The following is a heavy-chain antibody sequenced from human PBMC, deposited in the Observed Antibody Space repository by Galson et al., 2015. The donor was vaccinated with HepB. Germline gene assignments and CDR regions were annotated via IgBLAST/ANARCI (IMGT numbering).Heavy chain of an antibody. CDR3: ARAKEGRGYFDY. CDR2: IYHSGGT. CDR1: GGSLGSGGYY. Sequence: LSLTCTVSGGSLGSGGYYWSWVRQPPGEGLEWIGEIYHSGGTNYRPSLKSRVTISVDKSKNLFSPKLTFVTAADTAVYYCARAKEGRGYFDYWGQGTLVTVSS. J-gene: IGHJ4*02. D-gene: IGHD3-10*01. V-gene: IGHV4-61*03.